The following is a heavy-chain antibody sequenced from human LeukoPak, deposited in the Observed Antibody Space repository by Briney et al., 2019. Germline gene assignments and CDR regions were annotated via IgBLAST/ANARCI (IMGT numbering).Heavy chain of an antibody. CDR2: ISSSGSTI. Sequence: PGGSLRLSCAASGFTFSSYEMNWVRQAPGKGLEWVSYISSSGSTIYYADSVKGRFTISRDNAKNSLYLQMNSLRAEDTAVYYCARGWHSSGWPDVRGTFDYWGQGTLVTVSS. CDR3: ARGWHSSGWPDVRGTFDY. D-gene: IGHD6-19*01. CDR1: GFTFSSYE. V-gene: IGHV3-48*03. J-gene: IGHJ4*02.